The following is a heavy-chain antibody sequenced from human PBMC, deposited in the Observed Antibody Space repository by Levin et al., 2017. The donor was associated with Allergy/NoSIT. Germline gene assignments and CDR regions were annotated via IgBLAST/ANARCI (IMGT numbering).Heavy chain of an antibody. CDR1: GFRFGAHG. CDR2: VWFDGRDT. J-gene: IGHJ4*02. CDR3: ANFRGGDSTGYFED. V-gene: IGHV3-33*06. D-gene: IGHD2-15*01. Sequence: GGSLRLSCVASGFRFGAHGMHWVRQAPGKGLEWLTLVWFDGRDTSYIDSVKGRFTISRDNSKNTLYLQMNNLRAEDTAVYYCANFRGGDSTGYFEDWGQGTVVTVSS.